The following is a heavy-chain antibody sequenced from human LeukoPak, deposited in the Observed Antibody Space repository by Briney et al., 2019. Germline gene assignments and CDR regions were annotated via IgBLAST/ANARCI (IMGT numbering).Heavy chain of an antibody. Sequence: SETLSLTCAVYGGSFSGYYWSWIRQPPGKGLEWIGEINHSGSTDYNPSLKSRVTISVDTSKNQFSLKLSSVTAADTAVYYCARSLSSRYSSSFRGWFDPWGQGTLVTVSS. D-gene: IGHD6-6*01. CDR2: INHSGST. CDR3: ARSLSSRYSSSFRGWFDP. J-gene: IGHJ5*02. V-gene: IGHV4-34*01. CDR1: GGSFSGYY.